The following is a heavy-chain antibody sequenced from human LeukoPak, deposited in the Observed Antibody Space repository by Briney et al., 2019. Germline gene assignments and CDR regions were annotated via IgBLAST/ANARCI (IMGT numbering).Heavy chain of an antibody. CDR3: ARAFRKDNYYYYGMDV. CDR1: GYTFTSYY. CDR2: INPSGGST. Sequence: ASVKASCKASGYTFTSYYMHWVRQAPGQGLEWMGIINPSGGSTSYAQKFQGRVTMTRDTSTSTVYMELSSLRSEDTAVYYCARAFRKDNYYYYGMDVWGQGTTVTVSS. D-gene: IGHD2/OR15-2a*01. J-gene: IGHJ6*02. V-gene: IGHV1-46*01.